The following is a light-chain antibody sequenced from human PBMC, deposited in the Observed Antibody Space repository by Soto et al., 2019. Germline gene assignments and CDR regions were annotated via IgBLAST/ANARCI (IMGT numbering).Light chain of an antibody. CDR2: GNR. CDR3: QAYDYSLTAFV. Sequence: QSVLTQPPSVSGAPGQRVTISCTGNTSNLGAGYDVPWYQQLPGAAPKLVVFGNRNRPSGVPERFSGSKSGTSASLAITGLQAEDEADYYCQAYDYSLTAFVFGGGTKVTVL. J-gene: IGLJ3*02. V-gene: IGLV1-40*01. CDR1: TSNLGAGYD.